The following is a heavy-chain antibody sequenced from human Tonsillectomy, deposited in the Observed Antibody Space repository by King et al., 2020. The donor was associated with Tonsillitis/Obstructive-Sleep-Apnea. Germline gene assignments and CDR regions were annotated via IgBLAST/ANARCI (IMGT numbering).Heavy chain of an antibody. V-gene: IGHV3-73*01. CDR1: GFTFSGSA. J-gene: IGHJ4*02. Sequence: VQLVESGGGLVQPGGSLKLSCAASGFTFSGSAMHWVRQASGKGLEWVGRIRSKANSYATAYAASVKGRFTISRDDSKNTAYLQMNSLKTEDTAVYYYTREKYSSGLRFFDYWGQGTLVTVSS. CDR3: TREKYSSGLRFFDY. CDR2: IRSKANSYAT. D-gene: IGHD6-19*01.